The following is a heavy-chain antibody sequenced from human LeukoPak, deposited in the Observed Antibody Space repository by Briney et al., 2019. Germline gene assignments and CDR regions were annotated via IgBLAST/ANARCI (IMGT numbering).Heavy chain of an antibody. CDR2: IYSGGDT. J-gene: IGHJ6*02. Sequence: GGSLRLSCAASDFTVTNNYMSWVRQAPGKGLEWVSIIYSGGDTDYADSVRGRFTISRDISKNTMSLHMRSLRVEGTGVYYCAIHISVWGQGTTVTVSS. V-gene: IGHV3-53*01. CDR3: AIHISV. CDR1: DFTVTNNY.